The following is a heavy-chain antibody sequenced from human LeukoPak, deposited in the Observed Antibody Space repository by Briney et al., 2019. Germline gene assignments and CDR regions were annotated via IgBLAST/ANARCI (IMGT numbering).Heavy chain of an antibody. V-gene: IGHV3-30*18. CDR2: ISYDGSNK. CDR3: AKEMGYCSSTSCPGMDV. J-gene: IGHJ6*04. CDR1: GFTFSSYG. Sequence: GGSLRLSCAASGFTFSSYGMHWVRQAPGKGLEWVAVISYDGSNKYYADSVKGRFTISRDNSKSTLYLQMNSLRAEDTAVYYCAKEMGYCSSTSCPGMDVWGKGTTVTVSS. D-gene: IGHD2-2*01.